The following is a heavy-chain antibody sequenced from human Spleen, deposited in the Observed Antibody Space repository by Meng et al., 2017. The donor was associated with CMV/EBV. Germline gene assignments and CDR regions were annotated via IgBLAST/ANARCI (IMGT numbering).Heavy chain of an antibody. J-gene: IGHJ4*02. CDR3: ARSEAQGIAAASPAYYFDY. Sequence: SVKVSCKASGGTFSSYAISWVRQAPGQGLEWMGGIIPILGIANYAQKFQGRVTITADKSTSTAYMELSSLRSEDTAVYYCARSEAQGIAAASPAYYFDYWGQGTLVTVSS. V-gene: IGHV1-69*10. CDR2: IIPILGIA. D-gene: IGHD6-13*01. CDR1: GGTFSSYA.